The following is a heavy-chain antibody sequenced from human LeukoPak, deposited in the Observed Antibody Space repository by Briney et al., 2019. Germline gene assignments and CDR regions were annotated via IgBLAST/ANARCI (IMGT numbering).Heavy chain of an antibody. Sequence: SETLSLTCTVSGGSISSYYWSWIRQPPGKGLEWIGYIYYSGSTNYNPSLKSRVTISVDTSKNQFSLKLSSVTAADTAVYYCARWGAYYYGSGSYSYAFDIWGQGTMVTVSS. J-gene: IGHJ3*02. D-gene: IGHD3-10*01. V-gene: IGHV4-59*01. CDR3: ARWGAYYYGSGSYSYAFDI. CDR2: IYYSGST. CDR1: GGSISSYY.